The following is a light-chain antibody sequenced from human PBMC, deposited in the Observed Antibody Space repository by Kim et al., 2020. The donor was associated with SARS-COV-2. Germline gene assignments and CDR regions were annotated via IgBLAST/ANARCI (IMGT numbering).Light chain of an antibody. CDR3: NSRHSSGKHYVV. CDR2: GKN. V-gene: IGLV3-19*01. CDR1: ILRSYC. Sequence: LGQTVRNKCQGSILRSYCASRYQQKPGQAPVIVIYGKNNRPSGIPDRFSGSSSGNTGSLTITGAQAEDEADYYSNSRHSSGKHYVVFGGGTQLTVL. J-gene: IGLJ2*01.